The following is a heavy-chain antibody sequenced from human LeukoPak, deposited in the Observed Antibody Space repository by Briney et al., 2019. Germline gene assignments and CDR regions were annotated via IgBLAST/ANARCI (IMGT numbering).Heavy chain of an antibody. Sequence: PGGSLRLSCAASGFSFISYGMLWVRQAPGKGLEWVGVISDDGRRKDYADSVKGRFTISRDNSKDTLYLQMNSLRAEDTAVYYCAKRPSDYGDYVSYFDYWGQGTLVTVSS. CDR2: ISDDGRRK. CDR1: GFSFISYG. V-gene: IGHV3-30*18. CDR3: AKRPSDYGDYVSYFDY. D-gene: IGHD4-17*01. J-gene: IGHJ4*02.